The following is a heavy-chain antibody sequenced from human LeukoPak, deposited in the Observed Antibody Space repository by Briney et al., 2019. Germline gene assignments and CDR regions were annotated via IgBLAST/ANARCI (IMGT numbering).Heavy chain of an antibody. J-gene: IGHJ4*02. Sequence: GGSLRLSCAASGFTSSSYAMSWVRQAPGKGLEWVSAISGSGGSTYYADSVKGRFTISRDNSKNTLYLQMNSLRAEDTAVYYCAKSDRYSSSWYALWGQGTLVTVSS. V-gene: IGHV3-23*01. CDR1: GFTSSSYA. D-gene: IGHD6-13*01. CDR2: ISGSGGST. CDR3: AKSDRYSSSWYAL.